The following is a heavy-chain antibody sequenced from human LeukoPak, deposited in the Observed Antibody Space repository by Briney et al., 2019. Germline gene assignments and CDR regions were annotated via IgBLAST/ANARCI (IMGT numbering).Heavy chain of an antibody. CDR2: IYTSGST. V-gene: IGHV4-61*02. J-gene: IGHJ6*03. D-gene: IGHD3-22*01. Sequence: SETLSLTCTVSGGSISSGSYYWSWIRQPAGKGLEWIGRIYTSGSTNYNPSLKSRVTISVDTSKNQFSLKLSSVTAADTAVYYCAREVYYYDSSGYYLDYYYYMDVWGKGTTVTISS. CDR3: AREVYYYDSSGYYLDYYYYMDV. CDR1: GGSISSGSYY.